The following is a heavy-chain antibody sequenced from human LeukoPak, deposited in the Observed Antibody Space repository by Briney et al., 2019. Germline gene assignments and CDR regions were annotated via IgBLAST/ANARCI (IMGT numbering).Heavy chain of an antibody. J-gene: IGHJ4*02. Sequence: ASVKVSCKASGYTFTSYAMHWVRQAPGQRLEWMGWINAGNGNTKYSQKFQGRVTITRDTSASTAYMELSSLRSEDTAVYYCARDPYDYGTYYYDSSGYLYWGQGTLVTVSS. CDR3: ARDPYDYGTYYYDSSGYLY. CDR1: GYTFTSYA. V-gene: IGHV1-3*01. CDR2: INAGNGNT. D-gene: IGHD3-22*01.